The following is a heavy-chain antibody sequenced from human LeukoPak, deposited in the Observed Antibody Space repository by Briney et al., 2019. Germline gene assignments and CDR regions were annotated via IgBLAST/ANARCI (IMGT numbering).Heavy chain of an antibody. CDR2: IYYSGST. CDR3: ARERRQVRDGYPQGGFDP. D-gene: IGHD5-24*01. J-gene: IGHJ5*02. V-gene: IGHV4-39*07. Sequence: PSETLSLTCTVSGGSISSSSYYWGWIRQPPGKGLEWIGSIYYSGSTYYNPSLKSRVTISVDTSKNQFSLKLSSVTAADTAVYYCARERRQVRDGYPQGGFDPWGQGTLVTVSS. CDR1: GGSISSSSYY.